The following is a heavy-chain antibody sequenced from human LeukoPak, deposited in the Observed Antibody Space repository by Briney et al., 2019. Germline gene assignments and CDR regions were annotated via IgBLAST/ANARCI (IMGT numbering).Heavy chain of an antibody. Sequence: GGSLRLSCAASGFTFSSLSLNWVRQAPGKGLEWVSSISSSSSFIYYADSVKGRFTISRDNAKNSLYLQMNGLRAEDTAVYYCARDNQPGIAAYWGQGTLVTVSS. D-gene: IGHD6-13*01. V-gene: IGHV3-21*01. CDR3: ARDNQPGIAAY. CDR1: GFTFSSLS. CDR2: ISSSSSFI. J-gene: IGHJ4*02.